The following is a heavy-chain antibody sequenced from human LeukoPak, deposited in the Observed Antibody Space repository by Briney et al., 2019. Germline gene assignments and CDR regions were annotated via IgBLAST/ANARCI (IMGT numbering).Heavy chain of an antibody. CDR3: VREGEGPLSKDFDY. V-gene: IGHV1-2*02. J-gene: IGHJ4*02. D-gene: IGHD2/OR15-2a*01. CDR1: GFTFTDHY. Sequence: ASMKVSCKSSGFTFTDHYIHWVRQGPGQGLEWMGYIGPHSTFTSSPQEFQGRVTMTRDASMSTAYMELTRLTSDGTAVYYCVREGEGPLSKDFDYWGQGTLVTVSS. CDR2: IGPHSTFT.